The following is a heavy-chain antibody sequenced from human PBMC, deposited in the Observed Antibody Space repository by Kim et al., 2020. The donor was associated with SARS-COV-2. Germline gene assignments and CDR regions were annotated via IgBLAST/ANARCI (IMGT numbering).Heavy chain of an antibody. D-gene: IGHD3-10*01. Sequence: ASVKVSCKASGYTFTSYYMHWVRQAPGQGLEWMGIINPSGGSTSYAQKFQGRVTMTRDTSTSTVYMELSSLRSEDTAVYYCARDQGENYYGSGSSLDYWGQGTLVTVSS. CDR2: INPSGGST. V-gene: IGHV1-46*01. CDR1: GYTFTSYY. CDR3: ARDQGENYYGSGSSLDY. J-gene: IGHJ4*02.